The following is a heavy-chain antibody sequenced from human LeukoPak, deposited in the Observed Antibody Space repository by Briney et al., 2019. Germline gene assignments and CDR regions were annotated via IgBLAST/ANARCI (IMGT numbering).Heavy chain of an antibody. CDR3: ARVSRFLEWADFDY. CDR1: GYTFTGYY. J-gene: IGHJ4*02. Sequence: GASVKVSCKASGYTFTGYYMHWVRQAPGQGLEWMGWINPNSGGTNYAQKFQGWVTMTRDTSISTAYMELSRLRSDDTAVYYCARVSRFLEWADFDYWGQGTLVTVSP. V-gene: IGHV1-2*04. CDR2: INPNSGGT. D-gene: IGHD3-3*01.